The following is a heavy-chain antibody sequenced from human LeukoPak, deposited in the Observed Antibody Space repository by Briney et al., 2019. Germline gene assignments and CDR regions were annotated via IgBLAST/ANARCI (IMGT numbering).Heavy chain of an antibody. CDR2: IDSAGST. CDR1: GFTVSRNY. V-gene: IGHV3-66*01. D-gene: IGHD6-13*01. J-gene: IGHJ4*02. CDR3: ARGVRPGISAAYF. Sequence: GGSLRLSCAASGFTVSRNYMSWVRQAPGKGLEWVSLIDSAGSTYYADAVKGRFIISRDNYKNTVYLQMNSLRAEDTAVYYCARGVRPGISAAYFWGQGTLVTVSS.